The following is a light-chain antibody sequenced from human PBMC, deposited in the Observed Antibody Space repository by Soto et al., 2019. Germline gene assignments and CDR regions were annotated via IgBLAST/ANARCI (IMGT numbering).Light chain of an antibody. Sequence: IVLTQSPVTLSLSPGERATLSCRASQSVSHFLAWFQQKPGQAPRLLIYDASNRAIGIPARFSGSGSGTDFTLTISSLQPEDFAVYFCQQRSNWPRLTFGGGTKVDIK. J-gene: IGKJ4*01. V-gene: IGKV3-11*01. CDR1: QSVSHF. CDR2: DAS. CDR3: QQRSNWPRLT.